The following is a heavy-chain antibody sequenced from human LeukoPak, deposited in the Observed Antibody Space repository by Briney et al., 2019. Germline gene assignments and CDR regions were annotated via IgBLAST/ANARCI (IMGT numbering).Heavy chain of an antibody. CDR2: IYYSGST. D-gene: IGHD3-10*01. Sequence: SETLFLTCTVSGGSISSYYWSWIRQPPGKGLEWVGYIYYSGSTNYNPSLKTRVTISVDTSKNHFSLKLRSVTAADTAAYYCARDRHYYGSGPFDYWGQGTLVTVSS. V-gene: IGHV4-59*01. CDR1: GGSISSYY. J-gene: IGHJ4*02. CDR3: ARDRHYYGSGPFDY.